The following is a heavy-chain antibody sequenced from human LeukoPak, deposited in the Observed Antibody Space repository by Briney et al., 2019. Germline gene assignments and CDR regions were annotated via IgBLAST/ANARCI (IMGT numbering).Heavy chain of an antibody. CDR3: ARDLRGLYDYFDY. Sequence: ASVKVSCKASGYTFTGYYLHWVRQAPGQGLEWMGWINPNSGDTNYAQKFQGRVTFTRDTSISPAYLEVTSDDTAVYYCARDLRGLYDYFDYWGQGTLVTVSS. J-gene: IGHJ4*02. CDR1: GYTFTGYY. CDR2: INPNSGDT. D-gene: IGHD5/OR15-5a*01. V-gene: IGHV1-2*02.